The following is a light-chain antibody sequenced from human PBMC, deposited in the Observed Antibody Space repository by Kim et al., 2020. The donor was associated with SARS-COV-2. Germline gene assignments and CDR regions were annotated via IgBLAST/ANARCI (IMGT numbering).Light chain of an antibody. CDR2: WAS. CDR1: QSVLYRSTNKYY. V-gene: IGKV4-1*01. Sequence: DIVMTQSPDSLAVSLGERAAINCKSSQSVLYRSTNKYYLAWYQRKPGQPPKLLIYWASTREFGVPDRFSGSGSGTDFTLTISSLQAEDVAVYYCQQYYSSPLTFGGGTKVDIK. CDR3: QQYYSSPLT. J-gene: IGKJ4*01.